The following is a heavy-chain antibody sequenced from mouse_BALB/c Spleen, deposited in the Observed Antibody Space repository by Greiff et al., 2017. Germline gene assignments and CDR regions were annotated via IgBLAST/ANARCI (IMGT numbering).Heavy chain of an antibody. CDR1: GFTFSSYG. D-gene: IGHD2-10*01. CDR2: INSNGGST. Sequence: EVQLVESGGGLVQPGGSLKLSCAASGFTFSSYGMSWVRQTPDKRLELVATINSNGGSTYYPDSVKGRFTISRDNAKNTLYLQMSSLKSEDTAMYYCARDPRPYQGDFDYWGQGTTLTVSS. V-gene: IGHV5-6-3*01. J-gene: IGHJ2*01. CDR3: ARDPRPYQGDFDY.